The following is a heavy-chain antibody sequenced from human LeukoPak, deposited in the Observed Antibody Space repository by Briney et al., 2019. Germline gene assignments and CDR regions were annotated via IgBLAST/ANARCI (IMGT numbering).Heavy chain of an antibody. D-gene: IGHD6-13*01. CDR1: GFTFSTYS. V-gene: IGHV3-21*01. CDR2: ISTSGTYI. J-gene: IGHJ4*02. Sequence: GGSLRLSCAASGFTFSTYSMNWVRQAPGKGLEWVSSISTSGTYIYYADSLKGRFTISRDNAKNSLYLQMHSLRAEDTAVYYCARGQSSWYFSVDYWGQGTLVTVSS. CDR3: ARGQSSWYFSVDY.